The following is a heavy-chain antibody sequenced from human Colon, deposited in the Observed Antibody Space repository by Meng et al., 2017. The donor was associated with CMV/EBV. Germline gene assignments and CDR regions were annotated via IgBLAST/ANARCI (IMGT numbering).Heavy chain of an antibody. J-gene: IGHJ4*02. CDR2: SNTSEDK. D-gene: IGHD6-19*01. V-gene: IGHV4-61*02. CDR1: GGSITRGSYY. Sequence: QDPLQQLRRVVVTPRQSLSLSCTASGGSITRGSYYWSWIRSPAGKGGKGLKWIERSNTSEDKTYHPSLTSRVTTSPDTAKNQFSLKLSSVTAADTAIYFCARGIVAGTGIWGQGTLVTVSS. CDR3: ARGIVAGTGI.